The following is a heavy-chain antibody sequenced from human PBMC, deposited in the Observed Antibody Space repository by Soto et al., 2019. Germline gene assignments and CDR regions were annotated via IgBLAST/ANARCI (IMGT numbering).Heavy chain of an antibody. CDR2: ISAHNGNT. D-gene: IGHD3-10*01. Sequence: QVHLVQSGAEVKKPGASVKVSCKASGYTFTSYGITWVRQAPGQGLEWMGWISAHNGNTDYAQKLQGRGLVPRDSSTSTAYMELRSRRSDDTAVYYCARGRYGGYWGQGALVTVSS. CDR1: GYTFTSYG. J-gene: IGHJ4*02. CDR3: ARGRYGGY. V-gene: IGHV1-18*01.